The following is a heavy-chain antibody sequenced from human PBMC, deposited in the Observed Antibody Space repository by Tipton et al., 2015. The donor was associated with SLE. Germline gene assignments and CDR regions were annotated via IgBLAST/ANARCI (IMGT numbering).Heavy chain of an antibody. CDR3: ARVKNWGLVGS. CDR2: TYYRSKWYN. Sequence: GLVKPSQTLSLTCDISGDSVSGDSAAWNWIRQSPSGGLEWLGRTYYRSKWYNDYAESVKTRISINPDTSKNQFFLHLNSVTPEDTAVYYCARVKNWGLVGSWGQGTLVTVSS. D-gene: IGHD7-27*01. CDR1: GDSVSGDSAA. J-gene: IGHJ4*02. V-gene: IGHV6-1*01.